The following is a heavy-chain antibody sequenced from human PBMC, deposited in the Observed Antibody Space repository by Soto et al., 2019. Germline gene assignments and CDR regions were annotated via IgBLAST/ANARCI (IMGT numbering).Heavy chain of an antibody. J-gene: IGHJ4*02. CDR1: GYTFTEYG. D-gene: IGHD4-17*01. V-gene: IGHV1-18*01. CDR2: ISPYNGKT. CDR3: AREEYGDPKIYSFDH. Sequence: ASVKVSCKTSGYTFTEYGISWFRQAPGQGLEWMGWISPYNGKTNYIQEFQDRVTITTDTSSTTVYMDLRTLKSDDTAIYFCAREEYGDPKIYSFDHWGQGTLVTRLL.